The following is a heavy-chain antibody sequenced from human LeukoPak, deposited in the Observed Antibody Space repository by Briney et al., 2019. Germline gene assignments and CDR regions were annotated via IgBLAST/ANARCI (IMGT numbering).Heavy chain of an antibody. Sequence: GGSLRLSCAASGFTFSSYSMNWVRQAPGKGLEWVSSISSSSGYIYYADSVKGRFTISRDNAKNSLYLQMNSLRAEDTAVYYCARGIAAAGCIDYWGQGTLVTVSS. CDR1: GFTFSSYS. CDR3: ARGIAAAGCIDY. D-gene: IGHD6-13*01. CDR2: ISSSSGYI. J-gene: IGHJ4*02. V-gene: IGHV3-21*01.